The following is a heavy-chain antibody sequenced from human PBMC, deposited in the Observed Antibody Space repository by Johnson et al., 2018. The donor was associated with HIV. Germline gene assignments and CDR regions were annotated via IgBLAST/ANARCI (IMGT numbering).Heavy chain of an antibody. CDR2: ISYDGSNN. CDR3: ARVKGSTIFGVVRPHGAFDI. Sequence: QVQLVESGGGVVQPGRSLRLSCAASGFTFSSYGMHWVRQAPGKGLEWVAAISYDGSNNYYADSVKGRLTISRDDSKNTLYLRMNSLRVEDTAVYYCARVKGSTIFGVVRPHGAFDIWGQGTMVTVSS. J-gene: IGHJ3*02. CDR1: GFTFSSYG. V-gene: IGHV3-30*19. D-gene: IGHD3-3*01.